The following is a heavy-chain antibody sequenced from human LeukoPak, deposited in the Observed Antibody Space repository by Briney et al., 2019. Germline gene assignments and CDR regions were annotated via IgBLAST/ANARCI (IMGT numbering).Heavy chain of an antibody. D-gene: IGHD2-2*01. CDR1: GFTFSSYS. V-gene: IGHV3-21*01. Sequence: PGVSLRLSCAASGFTFSSYSMNWVRQDPGKGLEWVSSISSSSSYIYYADSVKGRFTISRDNAKNSLYLQMNSLRAEDTAVYYCAREGLGYCSSTSCYADVIDYWGQGTLVTVSS. CDR2: ISSSSSYI. CDR3: AREGLGYCSSTSCYADVIDY. J-gene: IGHJ4*02.